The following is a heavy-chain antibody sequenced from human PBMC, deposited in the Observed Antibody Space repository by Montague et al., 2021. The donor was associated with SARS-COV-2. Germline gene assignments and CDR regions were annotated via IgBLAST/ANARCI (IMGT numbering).Heavy chain of an antibody. V-gene: IGHV4-39*07. CDR2: IYYSGST. CDR3: AGEMVVITQTYHYGMDV. CDR1: GGSISSSSYY. D-gene: IGHD2-21*01. Sequence: SETLSLTCTVSGGSISSSSYYWGWIRHPPGKGLEWIGYIYYSGSTYYNPSLKSRVTISVDTSKNQFSLKLSSVTAADTAVYYCAGEMVVITQTYHYGMDVWGQGTTVTVSS. J-gene: IGHJ6*02.